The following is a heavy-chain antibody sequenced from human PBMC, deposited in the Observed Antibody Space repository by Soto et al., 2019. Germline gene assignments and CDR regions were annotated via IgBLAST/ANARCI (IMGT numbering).Heavy chain of an antibody. V-gene: IGHV4-59*08. CDR3: ARRGNDWIDWAFDL. CDR2: FYYIGNP. D-gene: IGHD3-9*01. J-gene: IGHJ2*01. Sequence: QAQLQESGPGLVKPSETLSLTCSVSSGSISNHYWSWIRQPPGKGLEWITSFYYIGNPDYNPSLKSRVAVSVDTSKNQFFLELTSVTAADTAVYYCARRGNDWIDWAFDLWGRGTLVTVSP. CDR1: SGSISNHY.